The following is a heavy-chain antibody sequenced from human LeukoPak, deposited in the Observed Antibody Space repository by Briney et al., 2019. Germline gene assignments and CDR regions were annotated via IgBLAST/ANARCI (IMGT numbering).Heavy chain of an antibody. D-gene: IGHD3-22*01. V-gene: IGHV3-23*01. CDR3: AKIYDSSGYHYGPFDF. CDR2: LSGGGKST. Sequence: PGGSLRLSCAASGFTFSDFAMSWVRQAPGKGLECVSALSGGGKSTYYADSVKGRFTISRDNSKNTLYLQMNSLRAEDTAVYYCAKIYDSSGYHYGPFDFWGQGTLVTVSS. CDR1: GFTFSDFA. J-gene: IGHJ4*02.